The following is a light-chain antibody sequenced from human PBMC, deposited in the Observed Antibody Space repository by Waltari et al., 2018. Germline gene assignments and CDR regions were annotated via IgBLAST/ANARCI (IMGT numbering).Light chain of an antibody. CDR3: HQSSTLPWT. CDR1: RSIGSS. Sequence: EIVLTQSPDFPSVSPKEKVTITCRASRSIGSSLHWYQQKPDQSPKLLIKYASQSFSGVPPRFSGSGSGTDFTLTINSLEPEDAATYYCHQSSTLPWTFGQGTKVEIK. V-gene: IGKV6-21*01. J-gene: IGKJ1*01. CDR2: YAS.